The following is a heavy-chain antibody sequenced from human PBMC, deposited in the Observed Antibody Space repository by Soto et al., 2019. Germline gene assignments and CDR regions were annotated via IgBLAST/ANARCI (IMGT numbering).Heavy chain of an antibody. Sequence: QVQLEESGGGVVQPGRSLRLSCVGTGFTFSSYAMHWVRQAPGKGLEWVAVIPNDGTNKYYEDSVEGRITISRDNSKNTLYLQMHSLRSEDTAVYYCARGTTLAIFDYGMDVWGQGATVTVSS. CDR2: IPNDGTNK. CDR1: GFTFSSYA. CDR3: ARGTTLAIFDYGMDV. V-gene: IGHV3-30-3*01. D-gene: IGHD3-3*01. J-gene: IGHJ6*02.